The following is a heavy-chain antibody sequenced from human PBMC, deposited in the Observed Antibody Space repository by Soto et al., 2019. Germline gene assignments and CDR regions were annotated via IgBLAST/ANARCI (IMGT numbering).Heavy chain of an antibody. V-gene: IGHV4-59*02. CDR2: VYSSGST. J-gene: IGHJ4*02. Sequence: QVQLQESGPGLVKPSETLSLTCTVSGGSVSNSYWGWIRQPPGKGLEWVAYVYSSGSTNYNPSLGSRVTISVDKSKNQFSLKMTSVTGADTAVYYCARGRSHEWELLVQYFDYWGQGTLVTVSS. D-gene: IGHD1-26*01. CDR3: ARGRSHEWELLVQYFDY. CDR1: GGSVSNSY.